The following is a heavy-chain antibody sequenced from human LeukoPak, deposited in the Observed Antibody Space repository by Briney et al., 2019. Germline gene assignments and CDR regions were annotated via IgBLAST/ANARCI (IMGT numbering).Heavy chain of an antibody. CDR2: INPNSGGT. CDR1: GYTFTGYY. CDR3: ARDRQRIVVTISGY. Sequence: ASVKVSCKASGYTFTGYYMHWVRQAPGQGLEWMGWINPNSGGTNYAQKFQGRVTMTRDTSISTAYMELSRLRSDDTAVYYCARDRQRIVVTISGYWGQGTLVTVSS. J-gene: IGHJ4*02. D-gene: IGHD5-12*01. V-gene: IGHV1-2*02.